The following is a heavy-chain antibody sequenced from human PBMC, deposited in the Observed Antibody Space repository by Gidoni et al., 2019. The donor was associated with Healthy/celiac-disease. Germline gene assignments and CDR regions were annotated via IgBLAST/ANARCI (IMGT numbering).Heavy chain of an antibody. J-gene: IGHJ4*02. CDR1: EYTFTSYY. V-gene: IGHV1-46*01. Sequence: QVQLVQSGAEVKKPGASVKVSCQASEYTFTSYYMHWVRQVPGQGLEWMGIINPSGGSTSYAQKFQGRVTMTRDTSTSTVYMELSSLRSEDTAVYYCARDQSPLKWELPDYWGQGTLVTVSS. D-gene: IGHD1-26*01. CDR3: ARDQSPLKWELPDY. CDR2: INPSGGST.